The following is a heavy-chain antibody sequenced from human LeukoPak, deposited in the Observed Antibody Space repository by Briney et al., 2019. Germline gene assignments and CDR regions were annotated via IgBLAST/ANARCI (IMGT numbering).Heavy chain of an antibody. D-gene: IGHD2-2*01. CDR1: GFTFSSYS. J-gene: IGHJ6*02. CDR2: ISSSSSTI. Sequence: GGPLRLSCAASGFTFSSYSMNWVRQAPGKGLEWVSYISSSSSTIYYADSVKGRFTISRDNAKNSLYLQMNSLRAEDTAVYYCARDLGQLLNYYYGMDVWGQGTTVTVSS. V-gene: IGHV3-48*04. CDR3: ARDLGQLLNYYYGMDV.